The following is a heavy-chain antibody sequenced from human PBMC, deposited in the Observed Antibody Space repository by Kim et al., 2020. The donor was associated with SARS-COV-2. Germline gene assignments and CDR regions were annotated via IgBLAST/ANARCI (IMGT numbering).Heavy chain of an antibody. J-gene: IGHJ6*02. V-gene: IGHV5-10-1*01. Sequence: YSPSCQGHVTIAADKSISTAYLQWSSLKASDTAMYYCARLQQQLVFGMDVWGQGTTVTVSS. CDR3: ARLQQQLVFGMDV. D-gene: IGHD6-13*01.